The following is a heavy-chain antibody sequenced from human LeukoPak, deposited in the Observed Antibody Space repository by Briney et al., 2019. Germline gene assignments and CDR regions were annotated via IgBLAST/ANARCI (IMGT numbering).Heavy chain of an antibody. CDR3: VREDTPATANY. J-gene: IGHJ4*02. CDR1: GFTFNSYA. D-gene: IGHD2-21*02. Sequence: GGSLRLSCAASGFTFNSYAMSWVRQAPGKGLEWVSGISGSGGSTNYADSVKGRFTISRGNSKNTLYLQMNSLRAEDTAVYYCVREDTPATANYWGQGTLVTISS. V-gene: IGHV3-23*01. CDR2: ISGSGGST.